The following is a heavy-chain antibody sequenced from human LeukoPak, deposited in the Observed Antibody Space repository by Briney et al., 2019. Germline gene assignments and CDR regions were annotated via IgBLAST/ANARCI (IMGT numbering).Heavy chain of an antibody. J-gene: IGHJ5*02. CDR3: ARTRSPICSGGSCYSFDP. CDR1: GFIFSKAW. D-gene: IGHD2-15*01. V-gene: IGHV3-30-3*01. Sequence: GGSLRLSCAASGFIFSKAWMSWVRQTPGEGLEWVAVISYDGSNKYYADSVKGRFTISRDNSKNTLYLQMNSLRAEDTAVYYCARTRSPICSGGSCYSFDPWGQGTLVTVSS. CDR2: ISYDGSNK.